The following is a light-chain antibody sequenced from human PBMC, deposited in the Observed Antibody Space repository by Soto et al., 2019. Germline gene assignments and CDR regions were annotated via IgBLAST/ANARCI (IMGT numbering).Light chain of an antibody. CDR2: DAS. CDR1: QSVGSN. CDR3: QQYGSSPET. V-gene: IGKV3-20*01. J-gene: IGKJ1*01. Sequence: EIVMTQSPATLSVSPGERATLSCRASQSVGSNLAWYQQKPGQPPRLLIHDASNRATGIPARFSGSGPGTDFTLTISRLEPEDFAVYYCQQYGSSPETFGQGTKVDIK.